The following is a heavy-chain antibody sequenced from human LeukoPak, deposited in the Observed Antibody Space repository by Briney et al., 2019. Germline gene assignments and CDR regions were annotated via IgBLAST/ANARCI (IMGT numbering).Heavy chain of an antibody. CDR1: GFTFSSYA. Sequence: GGSLRLSCAASGFTFSSYAMSWVRQAPGKGLEWVSGISGSGGSTYYAESVKGRCTISRDNSKKTLFLQMNSLRAEDTAVYYCTRLSGDYWNYGGNFDSWGQGNPGHRLL. J-gene: IGHJ4*02. CDR3: TRLSGDYWNYGGNFDS. CDR2: ISGSGGST. D-gene: IGHD1-7*01. V-gene: IGHV3-23*01.